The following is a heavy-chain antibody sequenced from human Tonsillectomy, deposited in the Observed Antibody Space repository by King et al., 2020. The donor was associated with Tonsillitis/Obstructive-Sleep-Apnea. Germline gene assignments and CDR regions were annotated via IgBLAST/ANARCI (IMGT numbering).Heavy chain of an antibody. CDR3: ARRRCSGGTCYYFDP. CDR2: IYYSEGT. CDR1: GDSMNRRSYC. V-gene: IGHV4-39*01. Sequence: QLQESGPGLVKLSETLSLSCTVSGDSMNRRSYCWGWIRHPPGKGLECIGTIYYSEGTYYNPSLQSRVTMSVDTAKNQFSLTLNSVTAADTAVYYCARRRCSGGTCYYFDPWGQGTLVTVSS. D-gene: IGHD2-15*01. J-gene: IGHJ5*02.